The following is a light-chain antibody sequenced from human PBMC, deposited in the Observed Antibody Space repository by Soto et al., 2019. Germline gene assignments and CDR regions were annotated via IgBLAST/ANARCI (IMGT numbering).Light chain of an antibody. CDR3: CSYAASYPFYV. Sequence: QSVLTQPRSVSGSPGQSVTISCTGTSSDVGGYNYVSWYQQHPGKAPKLMIYDVSKRPSGVPDRFSGSKSGNTASLTISGLQPEDEAVYYCCSYAASYPFYVFGTGTKLTVL. V-gene: IGLV2-11*01. CDR1: SSDVGGYNY. CDR2: DVS. J-gene: IGLJ1*01.